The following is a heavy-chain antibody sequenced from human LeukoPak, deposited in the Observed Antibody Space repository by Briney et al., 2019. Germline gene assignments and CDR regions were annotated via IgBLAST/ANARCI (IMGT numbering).Heavy chain of an antibody. Sequence: SETLSLTCTVSGGSISSYYWSWIRQPAGKGLEWIGRIYTSGSTNYNPSLKSRVTMSVDTSKNQYSLKLSSVTAADTAVYYCARQLVRPEYFDYWGQGTLVTVPS. J-gene: IGHJ4*02. D-gene: IGHD1-1*01. V-gene: IGHV4-4*07. CDR1: GGSISSYY. CDR2: IYTSGST. CDR3: ARQLVRPEYFDY.